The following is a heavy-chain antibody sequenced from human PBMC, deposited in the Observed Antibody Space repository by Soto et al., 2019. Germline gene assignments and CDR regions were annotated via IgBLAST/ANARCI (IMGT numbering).Heavy chain of an antibody. V-gene: IGHV1-3*05. CDR2: INAGNGNT. CDR1: GYTFTNYA. D-gene: IGHD5-12*01. CDR3: ARVSGYYLPDY. Sequence: QVQLVQSGAEEKKPGASVKVSCKASGYTFTNYAMHWVRQAPGQRLEWMVWINAGNGNTKYSQKFQGRVTITRDTSASTAYMELRSLRSEDTAVYYCARVSGYYLPDYWGQGTLVTVSS. J-gene: IGHJ4*02.